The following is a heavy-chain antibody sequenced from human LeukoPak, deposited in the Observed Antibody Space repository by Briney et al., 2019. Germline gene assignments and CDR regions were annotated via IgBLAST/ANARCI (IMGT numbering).Heavy chain of an antibody. CDR1: GYTFTSYG. CDR3: ARVPHSFGELSRPILDY. J-gene: IGHJ4*02. CDR2: ISADNGKT. V-gene: IGHV1-18*01. Sequence: ASVKVSCKTSGYTFTSYGISWVRQAPGQGLEWMGWISADNGKTNYAQKLQGRVTMTTDTSTSTAYMELRSLRSDDTAVYYCARVPHSFGELSRPILDYWGQGTLVTVSS. D-gene: IGHD3-16*02.